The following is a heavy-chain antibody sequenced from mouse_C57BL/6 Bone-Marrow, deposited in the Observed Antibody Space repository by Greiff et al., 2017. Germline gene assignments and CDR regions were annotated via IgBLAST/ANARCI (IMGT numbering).Heavy chain of an antibody. Sequence: QVQLQQPGAELVKPGASVKLSCKASGYTFTNYWIHWVKQRPGQGLEWIGMMHPNGGSPDYNEKFKSEATLSVDKSSRTDYMELSSLTSEDSAVYYCARSYDYDDYTMDYWGQGTSVTVSS. CDR3: ARSYDYDDYTMDY. V-gene: IGHV1-64*01. CDR2: MHPNGGSP. J-gene: IGHJ4*01. CDR1: GYTFTNYW. D-gene: IGHD2-4*01.